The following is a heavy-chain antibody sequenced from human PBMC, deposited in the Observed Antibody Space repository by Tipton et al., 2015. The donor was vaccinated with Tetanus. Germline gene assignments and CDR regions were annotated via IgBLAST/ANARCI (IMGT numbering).Heavy chain of an antibody. CDR3: ARLYGSTWSDYGAFDI. J-gene: IGHJ3*02. Sequence: SGASINSGGYYWTWIRQRPGKGLEWIGYRYYTGSTYYAPYLRSRVTISFDTSQNQFSLNLTSVTAADTAVYYCARLYGSTWSDYGAFDIWGRGTLVTV. CDR1: GASINSGGYY. CDR2: RYYTGST. D-gene: IGHD3-16*01. V-gene: IGHV4-31*02.